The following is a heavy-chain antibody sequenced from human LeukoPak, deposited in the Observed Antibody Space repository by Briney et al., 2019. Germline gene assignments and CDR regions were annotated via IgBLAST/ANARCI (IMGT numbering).Heavy chain of an antibody. CDR3: AKVLGTTVTTSPFDY. CDR2: ISGSGGST. Sequence: GGSLRLSCAASGFTFSSYAMSWVRQAPGKGLEWVSAISGSGGSTYYADSVKGRFTISRDNSKSTPYLQMNSLRAEDTAVYYCAKVLGTTVTTSPFDYWGQGTLVTVSS. J-gene: IGHJ4*02. D-gene: IGHD4-17*01. CDR1: GFTFSSYA. V-gene: IGHV3-23*01.